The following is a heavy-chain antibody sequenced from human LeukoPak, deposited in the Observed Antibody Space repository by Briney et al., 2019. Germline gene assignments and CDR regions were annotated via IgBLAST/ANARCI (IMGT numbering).Heavy chain of an antibody. Sequence: SVKVSCKASGGTFSDYAISWVRQAPGQGLEWMGRIIPILGIADYAQKFQGRVTITADKSTSTAYIELSGLTSEDTAVFYCARDISGGDFARLGDWGQGILVTVSS. CDR3: ARDISGGDFARLGD. D-gene: IGHD3-16*01. CDR1: GGTFSDYA. V-gene: IGHV1-69*04. J-gene: IGHJ4*02. CDR2: IIPILGIA.